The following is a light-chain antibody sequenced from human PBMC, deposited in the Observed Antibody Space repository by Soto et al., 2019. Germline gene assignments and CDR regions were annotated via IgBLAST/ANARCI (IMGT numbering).Light chain of an antibody. CDR3: QQYGNSPPNT. Sequence: EIVLTQSPGTLSLSPGERATLSCRASQSVSSSYLAWYQQKPGQAPRVLIYAASSRATGIPDRFSGSGSGTEFTLTISRLEPEDFAVYFCQQYGNSPPNTFCHGTKVEIK. CDR2: AAS. V-gene: IGKV3-20*01. J-gene: IGKJ2*01. CDR1: QSVSSSY.